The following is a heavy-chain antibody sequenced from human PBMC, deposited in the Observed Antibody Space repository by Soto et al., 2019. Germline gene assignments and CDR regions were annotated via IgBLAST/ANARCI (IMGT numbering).Heavy chain of an antibody. D-gene: IGHD3-10*01. CDR1: GYTFTSYA. CDR3: ATKAESYGFDI. J-gene: IGHJ3*02. Sequence: ASVKVSCKGSGYTFTSYAMHWVRQAPGQRLEWMGWINAGNGNTKYSQKFQGRVTITTDTSASTAYMELSSLRSEDTAVYYCATKAESYGFDIGAQGTLVSVSS. CDR2: INAGNGNT. V-gene: IGHV1-3*01.